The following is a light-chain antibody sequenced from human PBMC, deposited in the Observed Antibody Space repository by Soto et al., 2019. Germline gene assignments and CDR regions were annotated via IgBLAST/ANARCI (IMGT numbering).Light chain of an antibody. Sequence: DIVMTQSPATLSVSPGERATLSCRASQSVSSNLAWYQQKPGQAPRLLIFGASTRATGIPARFSGSGSGTEFTLTISTLQSEVFAFYYCQQYKNWPPWTFGQGTRVNIK. CDR2: GAS. CDR1: QSVSSN. CDR3: QQYKNWPPWT. J-gene: IGKJ1*01. V-gene: IGKV3-15*01.